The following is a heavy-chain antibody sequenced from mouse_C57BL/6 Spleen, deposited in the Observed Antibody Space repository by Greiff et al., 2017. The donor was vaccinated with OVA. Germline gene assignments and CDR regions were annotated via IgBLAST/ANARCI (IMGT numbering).Heavy chain of an antibody. CDR3: ARQAIYYGIYFDV. Sequence: DVKLVESGGGLVKPGGSLKLSCAASGFTFSSYTMSWVRQTPEKRLEWVATISGGGGNTYYPDSVKGRFTISRDNAKNTLYLQMSSLRSEDTALYYCARQAIYYGIYFDVWGTWTTVTVSS. D-gene: IGHD2-1*01. CDR1: GFTFSSYT. V-gene: IGHV5-9*01. J-gene: IGHJ1*03. CDR2: ISGGGGNT.